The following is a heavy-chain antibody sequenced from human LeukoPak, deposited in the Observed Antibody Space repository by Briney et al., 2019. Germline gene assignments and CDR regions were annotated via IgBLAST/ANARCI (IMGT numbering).Heavy chain of an antibody. V-gene: IGHV3-30*03. CDR2: ISYDGSNK. CDR1: GFTFSSYG. Sequence: GGSLRLSCAASGFTFSSYGMHWVRQAPGKGLEWVAVISYDGSNKYYADSVKGRFTISRDNSKNTLYLQMNSLRAEDTAVYYCAYICSGGSCYSVPFDYWGQGTLVTVSS. CDR3: AYICSGGSCYSVPFDY. J-gene: IGHJ4*02. D-gene: IGHD2-15*01.